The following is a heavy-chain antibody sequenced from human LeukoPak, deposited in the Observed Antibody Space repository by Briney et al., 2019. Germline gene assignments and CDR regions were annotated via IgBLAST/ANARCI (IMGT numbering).Heavy chain of an antibody. D-gene: IGHD2-21*02. CDR3: ARLKTAIDY. J-gene: IGHJ4*02. CDR1: GGSISSSSYY. V-gene: IGHV4-39*01. CDR2: IYYSGST. Sequence: SETLCLTCTVSGGSISSSSYYWGWIRQPPGKGLEWIGSIYYSGSTYYNPSLKSRVTISVDTSKNQFSLKLSSVTAADTAVYYCARLKTAIDYWGQGTLVTVSS.